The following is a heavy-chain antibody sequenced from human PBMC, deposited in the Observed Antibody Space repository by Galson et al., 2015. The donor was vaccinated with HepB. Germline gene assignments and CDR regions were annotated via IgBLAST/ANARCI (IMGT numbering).Heavy chain of an antibody. CDR2: IYPGDSDT. D-gene: IGHD5-18*01. V-gene: IGHV5-51*01. J-gene: IGHJ3*02. Sequence: QSGAEVKKPGESLKISCKGSGYSFTSYWIGWVRQMPGKGLEWMGIIYPGDSDTRYSPSFQGQVTISADKSISTAYLQWSSLKASDTAMYYCARELDTAMAPGAFDIWGQGTMVTVSS. CDR1: GYSFTSYW. CDR3: ARELDTAMAPGAFDI.